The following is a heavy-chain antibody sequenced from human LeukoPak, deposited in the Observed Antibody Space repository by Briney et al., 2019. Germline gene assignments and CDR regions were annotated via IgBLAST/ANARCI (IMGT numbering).Heavy chain of an antibody. CDR1: GGSFNNYY. V-gene: IGHV4-4*07. D-gene: IGHD3-22*01. CDR3: AREYQDYDGDGYHLDP. Sequence: SETLSLTCAVSGGSFNNYYWGWIRQPAGKGLEWVGRIYSSGNTDYNPSLKGRVTISIDTSNNPFSLQLTTVTAADTAVYYCAREYQDYDGDGYHLDPWGQGFLVTVSS. CDR2: IYSSGNT. J-gene: IGHJ5*02.